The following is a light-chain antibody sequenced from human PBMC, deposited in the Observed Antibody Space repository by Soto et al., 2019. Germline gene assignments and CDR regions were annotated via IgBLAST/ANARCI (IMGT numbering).Light chain of an antibody. Sequence: HSALTQPASVSGSPGQSITISCTGTSSDVGGHIYVSGYQHQPGKSTKLMIYEVGNRPSGGSNRFSGSKSGNTASLTISGLQAEDEADYYCSSYRSNTIIFGGGTNLTVL. CDR1: SSDVGGHIY. V-gene: IGLV2-14*01. J-gene: IGLJ2*01. CDR3: SSYRSNTII. CDR2: EVG.